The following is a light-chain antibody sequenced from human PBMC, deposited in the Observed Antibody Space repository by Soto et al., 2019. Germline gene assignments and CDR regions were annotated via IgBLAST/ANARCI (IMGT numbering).Light chain of an antibody. V-gene: IGKV1-5*01. J-gene: IGKJ1*01. CDR2: DAS. CDR3: QQYNSSSLT. CDR1: QSISTW. Sequence: DIQMTQSPSTLSAAVGDRVTITCRASQSISTWLAWYQQKPGKAPNLLIYDASSLESGVPSRFSGSGSGKEFTLTISSLKPDDFATYYCQQYNSSSLTLGQATKVDIK.